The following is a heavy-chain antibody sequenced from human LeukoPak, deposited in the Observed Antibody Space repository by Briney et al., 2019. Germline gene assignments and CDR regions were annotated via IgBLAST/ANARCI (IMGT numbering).Heavy chain of an antibody. CDR3: ARMVGIGAFDI. D-gene: IGHD2-21*01. Sequence: SETLSLTCTVSGFSITGYYLSWIRQSPGKGLEWIGYIYYSATTNYNPSLKSRVTMSIDTSKNQFSLKLSSVTAADTAVYYCARMVGIGAFDIWGQGTMVTVSS. V-gene: IGHV4-59*01. J-gene: IGHJ3*02. CDR2: IYYSATT. CDR1: GFSITGYY.